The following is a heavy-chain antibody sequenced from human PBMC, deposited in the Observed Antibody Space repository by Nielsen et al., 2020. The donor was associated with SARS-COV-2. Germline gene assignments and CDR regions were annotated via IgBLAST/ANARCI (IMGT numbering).Heavy chain of an antibody. Sequence: GESLKISCKGAGYSFTSHWITWVRQMPGKGLEGMGRIDPSDSYVDYSPSVQGHVAISADKSISTAYLQWSSLKDSDTAMYYCARYASEYYYYYYMDVWGTGTTVTVPS. CDR3: ARYASEYYYYYYMDV. V-gene: IGHV5-10-1*01. J-gene: IGHJ6*03. CDR1: GYSFTSHW. D-gene: IGHD2-2*01. CDR2: IDPSDSYV.